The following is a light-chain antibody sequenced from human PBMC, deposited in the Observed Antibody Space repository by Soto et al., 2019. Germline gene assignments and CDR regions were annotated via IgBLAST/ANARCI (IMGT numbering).Light chain of an antibody. J-gene: IGKJ1*01. Sequence: EIVLTQSPGTLSLSPGERATLSCRASQSVSSNYLAWYQQKPGQAPRLLIYGVSSRATGIPDRFSGSGSGTDFTLTISRLDPEDFAVYYCHQYGSAPRTFGQGTKVEIK. V-gene: IGKV3-20*01. CDR1: QSVSSNY. CDR2: GVS. CDR3: HQYGSAPRT.